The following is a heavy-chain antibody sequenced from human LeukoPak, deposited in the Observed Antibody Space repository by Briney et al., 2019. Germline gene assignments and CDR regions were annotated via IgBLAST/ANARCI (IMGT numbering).Heavy chain of an antibody. Sequence: GGSLRLSCAASGFTFSSYEMNWVRQAPGKGLEWVSYISCSGSTIYYADSVKGRFTISRDNAKNSLYLQMNSLRAEDTAVYYCARGFRASASPYDAFDIWGQGTMVTVSS. V-gene: IGHV3-48*03. J-gene: IGHJ3*02. CDR2: ISCSGSTI. CDR1: GFTFSSYE. CDR3: ARGFRASASPYDAFDI. D-gene: IGHD2-15*01.